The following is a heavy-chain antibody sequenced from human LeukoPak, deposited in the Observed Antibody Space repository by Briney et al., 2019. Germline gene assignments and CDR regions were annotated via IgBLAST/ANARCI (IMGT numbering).Heavy chain of an antibody. CDR1: GLTFSSYA. D-gene: IGHD2-15*01. J-gene: IGHJ4*02. V-gene: IGHV3-23*01. CDR3: VSRDPCRGGTCYGLTY. Sequence: GGSLRLSCAASGLTFSSYAIHWVREAPGKGLEWVSFIGVAGNTYYIDSVKGRFTISRDTSKNTLYLQMINLRAEDTAIYYCVSRDPCRGGTCYGLTYWGPGTWVTVSS. CDR2: IGVAGNT.